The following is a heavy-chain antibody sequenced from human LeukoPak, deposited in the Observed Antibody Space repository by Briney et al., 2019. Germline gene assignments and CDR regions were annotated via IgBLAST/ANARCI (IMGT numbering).Heavy chain of an antibody. CDR2: ISWNSGSI. V-gene: IGHV3-9*01. CDR1: GFTFDDYA. CDR3: ARGGRYFDWFVGIDV. J-gene: IGHJ6*02. D-gene: IGHD3-9*01. Sequence: GRSLRLSCAASGFTFDDYAMHWVRRAPGKGLEWVSGISWNSGSIGYADSVKGRFTISRDNAKNSLYLQMNSLRAEDTAVYYCARGGRYFDWFVGIDVWGQGTTVTVSS.